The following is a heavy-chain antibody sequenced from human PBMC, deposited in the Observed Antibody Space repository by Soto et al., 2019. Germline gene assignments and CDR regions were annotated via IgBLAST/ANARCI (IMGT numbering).Heavy chain of an antibody. Sequence: PSETLSLTCTVSGGSISSGDYYWSWIRQPPGKGLEWIGYIYYSGSTYYNPSLKSRVTISVDTSKNQFSLKLSSVTAADTAVYYCATSRGHALEWSFDYWGQRTLVTVSS. CDR2: IYYSGST. V-gene: IGHV4-30-4*01. CDR3: ATSRGHALEWSFDY. CDR1: GGSISSGDYY. J-gene: IGHJ4*02. D-gene: IGHD3-3*01.